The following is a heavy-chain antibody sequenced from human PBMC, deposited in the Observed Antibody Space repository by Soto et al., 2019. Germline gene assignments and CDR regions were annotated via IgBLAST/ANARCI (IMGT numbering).Heavy chain of an antibody. Sequence: WIRQPPGKGLEWIGYISPGDSDTRYSPSFQGQVTISADKSISTAYLQWSSLKASDTAMYYCARHPARIAVAGPYYFDYWGQGTLVTVSS. D-gene: IGHD6-19*01. V-gene: IGHV5-51*01. CDR3: ARHPARIAVAGPYYFDY. J-gene: IGHJ4*02. CDR2: ISPGDSDT.